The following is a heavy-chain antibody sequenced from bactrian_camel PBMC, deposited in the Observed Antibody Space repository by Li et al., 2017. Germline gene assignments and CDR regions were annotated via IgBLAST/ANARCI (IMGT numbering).Heavy chain of an antibody. J-gene: IGHJ4*01. CDR3: ATDEDWSWHY. CDR1: GYRAC. D-gene: IGHD7*01. V-gene: IGHV3S53*01. CDR2: IHFSGT. Sequence: QVQLVESGGGSVQAGGSLRLSCAAYGYRACLAWFRQAPGKEREAVAEIHFSGTNYVDSVKGRFTISLDHAKNTLNLQMNNLKTEDTAVYYCATDEDWSWHYWGQGTQVTVS.